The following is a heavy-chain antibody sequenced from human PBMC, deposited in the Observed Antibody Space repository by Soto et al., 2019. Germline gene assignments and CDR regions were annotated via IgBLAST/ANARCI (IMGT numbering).Heavy chain of an antibody. CDR3: ARDSNTDIVLVPAAIDI. CDR1: GGTFSSYA. V-gene: IGHV1-69*13. CDR2: IIPIFGTA. J-gene: IGHJ3*02. D-gene: IGHD2-2*01. Sequence: GASVKVSCKASGGTFSSYAISWVRQAPGQGLEWMGGIIPIFGTANYAQKFQGRVTITADESTSTAYMELSSLRSEDTAVYYCARDSNTDIVLVPAAIDIWGQGTMVTVSS.